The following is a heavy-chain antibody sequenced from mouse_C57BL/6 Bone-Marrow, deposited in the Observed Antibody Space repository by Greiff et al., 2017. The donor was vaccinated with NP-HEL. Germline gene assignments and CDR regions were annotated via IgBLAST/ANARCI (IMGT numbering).Heavy chain of an antibody. V-gene: IGHV5-16*01. J-gene: IGHJ1*03. CDR1: GFTFSDYY. Sequence: EVMLVESEGGLVQPGSSMKLSCTASGFTFSDYYMAWVRQVPEKGLEWVANINYDGSSTYYLDSLKSRFIISRDNAKNILYLQMSSLKSEDTATYYCARDPSYYYGSSHWYFDVWGTGTTVTVSS. CDR2: INYDGSST. D-gene: IGHD1-1*01. CDR3: ARDPSYYYGSSHWYFDV.